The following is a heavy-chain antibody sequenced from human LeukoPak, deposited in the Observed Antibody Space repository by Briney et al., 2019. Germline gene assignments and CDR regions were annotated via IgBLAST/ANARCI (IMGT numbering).Heavy chain of an antibody. Sequence: SETLPLTCAVYGGSFSGYYWSWIRQPPGKGLEWIGEINHSGSTNYNPSLKSRVTISVDTSKNQFSLKLSSVTAADTAVYYCAREGDYYDSSGSYFDYWGQGTLVTVSS. CDR3: AREGDYYDSSGSYFDY. V-gene: IGHV4-34*01. CDR2: INHSGST. CDR1: GGSFSGYY. D-gene: IGHD3-22*01. J-gene: IGHJ4*02.